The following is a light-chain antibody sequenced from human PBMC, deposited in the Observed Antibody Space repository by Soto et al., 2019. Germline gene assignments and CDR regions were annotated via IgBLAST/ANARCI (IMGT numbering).Light chain of an antibody. V-gene: IGLV1-40*01. Sequence: QSVLAQPPSVSVAPGQRVTISCTGSSSNIGANYDVRWYQQLPGSAPKLLIYGNNNRPSGVPDRFSGSKSGTSASLAITGLQAEDEADYYCQSYDSSLSGVLFGGGTKLTVL. CDR2: GNN. J-gene: IGLJ2*01. CDR3: QSYDSSLSGVL. CDR1: SSNIGANYD.